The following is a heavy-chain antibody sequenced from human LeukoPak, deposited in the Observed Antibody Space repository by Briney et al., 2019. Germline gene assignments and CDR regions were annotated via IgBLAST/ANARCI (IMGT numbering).Heavy chain of an antibody. CDR1: GCTVSNYY. Sequence: SGTLTLTCTVSGCTVSNYYMSWIRQPPGKGLEWIGYIFYNGGTYYNPSLNSRVNISVDTSTKRFSLNLNSVAAAYTAVYFCARHENVPVIRRGFDFWGPGTLVTVSS. CDR3: ARHENVPVIRRGFDF. CDR2: IFYNGGT. V-gene: IGHV4-59*08. D-gene: IGHD2-21*01. J-gene: IGHJ4*02.